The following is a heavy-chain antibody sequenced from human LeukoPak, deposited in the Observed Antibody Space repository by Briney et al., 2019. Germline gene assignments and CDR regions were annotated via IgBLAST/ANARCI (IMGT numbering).Heavy chain of an antibody. V-gene: IGHV3-23*01. CDR2: ISGSGSNT. J-gene: IGHJ4*02. CDR3: ATFGTGYRYFDS. D-gene: IGHD3/OR15-3a*01. CDR1: GFTFSSYA. Sequence: QPGGSLRLPCAASGFTFSSYAMSWVRQAPGKGLEWVSGISGSGSNTYYADSVKGRLTISRDNSKNTLFLQMNSLRAEDTAVYYCATFGTGYRYFDSWGQGTLVTVSS.